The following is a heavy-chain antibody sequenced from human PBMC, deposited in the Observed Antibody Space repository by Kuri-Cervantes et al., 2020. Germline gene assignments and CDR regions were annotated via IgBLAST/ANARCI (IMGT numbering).Heavy chain of an antibody. Sequence: SVKVSCKASGGTFSSYAISWVRQAPGQGLEWMGGIIPIFGTANYAQKFQGRVTITTDESTSTAYMELSSLRSEDTAVYYCARGGDFWSGYSTNYYYYYYMDVWGKGTTVTVSS. V-gene: IGHV1-69*05. CDR1: GGTFSSYA. CDR3: ARGGDFWSGYSTNYYYYYYMDV. D-gene: IGHD3-3*01. J-gene: IGHJ6*03. CDR2: IIPIFGTA.